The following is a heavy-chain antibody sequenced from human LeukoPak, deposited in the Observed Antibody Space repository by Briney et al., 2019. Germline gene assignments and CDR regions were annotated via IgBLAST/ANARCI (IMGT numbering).Heavy chain of an antibody. CDR3: AREAYYYDSSGYRRFDY. Sequence: SETLSLTCTVSGGSISSYYWSWIRQPAGKGLEWIGRIYTSGSTNYDPSLKSRVTMSVDTSKNQFSLKLSSVTAADTAVYYCAREAYYYDSSGYRRFDYWGQGTLVTVSS. D-gene: IGHD3-22*01. V-gene: IGHV4-4*07. J-gene: IGHJ4*02. CDR1: GGSISSYY. CDR2: IYTSGST.